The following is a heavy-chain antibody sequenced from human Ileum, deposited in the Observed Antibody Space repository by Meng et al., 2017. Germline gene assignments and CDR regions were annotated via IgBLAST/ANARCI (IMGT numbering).Heavy chain of an antibody. CDR3: SRGGSYSAFDY. V-gene: IGHV3-72*01. CDR2: TRNKANSYST. D-gene: IGHD1-26*01. J-gene: IGHJ4*02. Sequence: GGSLRLSCAASGFTLSDHYMDWVRQAPGKGLEWVGRTRNKANSYSTEYAASVKGRFTISRDDSKNSLFLQMNSLKTDDTAVYFCSRGGSYSAFDYWGQETLVTVSS. CDR1: GFTLSDHY.